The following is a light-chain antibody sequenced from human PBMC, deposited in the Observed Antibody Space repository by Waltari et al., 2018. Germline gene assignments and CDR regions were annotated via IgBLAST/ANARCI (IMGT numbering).Light chain of an antibody. V-gene: IGLV2-14*03. Sequence: QSALTQPASVSGSPGQSITISCTGTSSDVGGYNYVSWYQQHPGKAPKLMIYDVSNRPSGVSNRFSGSKSGNTASLTISGLQAEDEADYYCSSYTSRAFGSGTKVTVL. CDR1: SSDVGGYNY. CDR3: SSYTSRA. J-gene: IGLJ6*01. CDR2: DVS.